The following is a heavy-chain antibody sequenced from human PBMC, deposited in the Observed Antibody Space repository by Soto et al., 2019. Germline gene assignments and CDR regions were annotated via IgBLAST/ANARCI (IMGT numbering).Heavy chain of an antibody. J-gene: IGHJ6*02. D-gene: IGHD6-13*01. CDR1: GFTFSSYA. CDR2: ISGSGGST. CDR3: AKLGTAAAGTKNYYYYGMDV. Sequence: EVHLLESGGGLVQPGGSLRLSCAASGFTFSSYAMSWVRQDPGKGLEWVSAISGSGGSTYYADSVKGRFTISRDNSKNTLYLQMTSLSAEDTAVYYCAKLGTAAAGTKNYYYYGMDVWGQGTTVTVSS. V-gene: IGHV3-23*01.